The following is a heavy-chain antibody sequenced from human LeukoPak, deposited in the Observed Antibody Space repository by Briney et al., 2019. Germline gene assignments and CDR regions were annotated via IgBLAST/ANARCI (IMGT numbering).Heavy chain of an antibody. CDR3: ARVVVLMYYYDSSGSQDY. CDR1: GFSFNTYW. Sequence: GGSLRLSCAASGFSFNTYWMSWVRQAPGKGLEWVANVNQDGSEKYYVDSVKGRFTISRDNAKNSLYLQMNSLRAEDTAVYYCARVVVLMYYYDSSGSQDYWGQGTLVTVSS. V-gene: IGHV3-7*01. CDR2: VNQDGSEK. D-gene: IGHD3-22*01. J-gene: IGHJ4*02.